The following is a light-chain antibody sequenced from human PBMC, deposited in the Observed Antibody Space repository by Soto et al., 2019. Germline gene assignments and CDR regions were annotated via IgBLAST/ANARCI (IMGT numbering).Light chain of an antibody. Sequence: QSVLTQPPSVSAAPGQNVTISCSGSSSNVGKNYVSWYQHLPETAPKVLIYENDKRPSGIPDRFSGSKSGTSATLGITGLQTGDEGDYYCAAWDSSLSGGVFGGGTKVTVL. J-gene: IGLJ3*02. CDR3: AAWDSSLSGGV. CDR2: END. V-gene: IGLV1-51*01. CDR1: SSNVGKNY.